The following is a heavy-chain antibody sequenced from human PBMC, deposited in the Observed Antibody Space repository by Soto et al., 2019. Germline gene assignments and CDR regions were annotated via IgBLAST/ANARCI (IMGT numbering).Heavy chain of an antibody. CDR1: GYSFTSYW. V-gene: IGHV5-51*01. D-gene: IGHD1-7*01. Sequence: GESLKISCKGSGYSFTSYWIGWVRQMPGKGPEWMGIIYPGDSDTRYSPSFQGQVTISADKSISTAYLQWSSLKASDTAMYYCARPGVTGTTYYYGMDVWGQGTTVTVSS. CDR3: ARPGVTGTTYYYGMDV. CDR2: IYPGDSDT. J-gene: IGHJ6*02.